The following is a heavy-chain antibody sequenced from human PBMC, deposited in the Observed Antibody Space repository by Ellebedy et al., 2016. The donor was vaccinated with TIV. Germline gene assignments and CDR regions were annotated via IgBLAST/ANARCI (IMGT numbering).Heavy chain of an antibody. D-gene: IGHD5-18*01. CDR2: DNSVSTSM. CDR1: GFPCSSYN. Sequence: GESLKISCAVSGFPCSSYNMNWSRQAPGKGLEWVSADNSVSTSMFYSDSVKGRFTVSRDNAKNSLYLQMNNLRAEATAVYYCARDFDTAPMKTIFDYWGHGTLVTVSS. V-gene: IGHV3-21*01. CDR3: ARDFDTAPMKTIFDY. J-gene: IGHJ4*01.